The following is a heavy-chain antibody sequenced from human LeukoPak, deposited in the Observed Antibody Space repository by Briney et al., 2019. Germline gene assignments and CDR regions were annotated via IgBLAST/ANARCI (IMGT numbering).Heavy chain of an antibody. J-gene: IGHJ5*02. D-gene: IGHD2-2*02. CDR3: VKRYCSTTSCYNNWFDP. CDR1: GGTFSSYA. Sequence: SVKVSCKASGGTFSSYAISWVRQAPGQGLEWMGGIIPIFGTANYAQKFQGRVTITADESTSTAYMELSSLRSEDTAVYYCVKRYCSTTSCYNNWFDPWGQGTLVTVSS. V-gene: IGHV1-69*13. CDR2: IIPIFGTA.